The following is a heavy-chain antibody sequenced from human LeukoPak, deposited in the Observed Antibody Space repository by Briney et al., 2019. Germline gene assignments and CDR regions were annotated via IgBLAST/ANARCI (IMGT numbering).Heavy chain of an antibody. D-gene: IGHD5-18*01. J-gene: IGHJ5*02. Sequence: PGGSLRLSCAASGFTFSDYYMSWVRQAPGKGLEWGSYISSSGSTIYYADSVKGRFTISRDNAKNSLYLQMNSLRAEDTAVYYCARGAYSYGATYWFDPWGQGTLVTVSS. CDR3: ARGAYSYGATYWFDP. V-gene: IGHV3-11*01. CDR2: ISSSGSTI. CDR1: GFTFSDYY.